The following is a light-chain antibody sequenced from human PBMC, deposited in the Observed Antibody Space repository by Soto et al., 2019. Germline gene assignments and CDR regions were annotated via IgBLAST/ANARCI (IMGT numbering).Light chain of an antibody. Sequence: EILLTQSPSTLSLSPGEGATLSCRASQSVSSYLAWYQQKPGQAPRLLIYDASNRATGIPARFSGSGSGTDFTLTISSLQAEDVAVYYCQQYYSTPLTFGGGTKVDIK. V-gene: IGKV3-11*01. CDR2: DAS. CDR3: QQYYSTPLT. CDR1: QSVSSY. J-gene: IGKJ4*01.